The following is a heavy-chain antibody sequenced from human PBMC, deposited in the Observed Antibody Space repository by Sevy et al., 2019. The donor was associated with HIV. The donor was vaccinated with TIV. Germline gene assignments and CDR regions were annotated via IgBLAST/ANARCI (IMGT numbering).Heavy chain of an antibody. J-gene: IGHJ4*02. CDR3: AKDYDILTGYYSYYFDY. V-gene: IGHV3-30*02. CDR1: GFTFSSYG. CDR2: IRYDGSNK. Sequence: GGSLRLSCAASGFTFSSYGMHWVRQAPGKGLEWVAFIRYDGSNKYYADSVKGRFTISRDNSKNTRYLQMNSLRAEDTAVYYCAKDYDILTGYYSYYFDYWGQGTLVTVSS. D-gene: IGHD3-9*01.